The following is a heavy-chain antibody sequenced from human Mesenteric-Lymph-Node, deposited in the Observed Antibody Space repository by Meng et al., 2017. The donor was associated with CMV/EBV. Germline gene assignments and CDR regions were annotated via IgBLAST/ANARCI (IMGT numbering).Heavy chain of an antibody. Sequence: GESLKISCAASGFTVSSNYMSWVRQAPGKGLEWVSSISSSSSYIYYADSVKGRFTISRDNAKNSLYLQMNSLRAEDTAVYYCARAGMYYYYGMDVWGQGTTVTVSS. CDR1: GFTVSSNY. CDR2: ISSSSSYI. CDR3: ARAGMYYYYGMDV. D-gene: IGHD3-10*01. V-gene: IGHV3-21*01. J-gene: IGHJ6*02.